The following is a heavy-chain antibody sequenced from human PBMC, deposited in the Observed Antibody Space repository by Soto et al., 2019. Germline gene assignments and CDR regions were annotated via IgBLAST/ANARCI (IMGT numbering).Heavy chain of an antibody. CDR2: IWYDGSNK. V-gene: IGHV3-33*01. CDR3: ATESANYYNY. D-gene: IGHD3-10*01. J-gene: IGHJ4*02. Sequence: SLRLSCEASGLTFSRYGMHWVRQAPGKGLEWVAVIWYDGSNKSYGDSVKGRFTISRDNSKNTLYLQMNSLRVDDTAVYYCATESANYYNYWGQGTQVTVSS. CDR1: GLTFSRYG.